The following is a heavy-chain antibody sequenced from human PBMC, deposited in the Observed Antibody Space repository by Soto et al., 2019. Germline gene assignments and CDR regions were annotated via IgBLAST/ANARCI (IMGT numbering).Heavy chain of an antibody. CDR2: IIPICGTA. V-gene: IGHV1-69*13. CDR1: GGTFSSYA. D-gene: IGHD3-9*01. CDR3: ARDNSPVRDYDILNGYYPLAY. Sequence: SVKVSCKASGGTFSSYAISWVRQAPGQGLEWMGGIIPICGTANYAQKFQGRVTITADESTSTTYMELSSLRSDDTAVYYCARDNSPVRDYDILNGYYPLAYWGQGTLVTVSS. J-gene: IGHJ4*02.